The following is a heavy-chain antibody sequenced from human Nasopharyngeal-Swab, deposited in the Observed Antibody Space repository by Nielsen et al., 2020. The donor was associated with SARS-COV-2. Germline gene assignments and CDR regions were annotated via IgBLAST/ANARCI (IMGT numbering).Heavy chain of an antibody. CDR2: INHSGST. J-gene: IGHJ5*02. D-gene: IGHD3-9*01. CDR3: ASAPPNYDILATPLPGWFDP. CDR1: GGSFRGYY. Sequence: SQTLSLTCAVYGGSFRGYYWSWIRQPPGKGLAWIGEINHSGSTNYNPSLKSRVTISVDTSKNQFSLKLSSVTAADTAVYYCASAPPNYDILATPLPGWFDPWGQGTLVTVSS. V-gene: IGHV4-34*01.